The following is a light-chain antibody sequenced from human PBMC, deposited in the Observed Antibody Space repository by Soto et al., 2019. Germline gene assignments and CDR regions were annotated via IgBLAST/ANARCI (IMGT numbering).Light chain of an antibody. CDR1: RDIRKY. CDR3: QQYIDVPRT. Sequence: DIQMTQSPASLSASVGDRVTISCQTSRDIRKYLNWYQQKPGEAPRLLIFEASNLEIGVPSRFSGRGSGTNLTLTISSLQPEDFATYYCQQYIDVPRTFGQGTKVDIK. J-gene: IGKJ1*01. V-gene: IGKV1-33*01. CDR2: EAS.